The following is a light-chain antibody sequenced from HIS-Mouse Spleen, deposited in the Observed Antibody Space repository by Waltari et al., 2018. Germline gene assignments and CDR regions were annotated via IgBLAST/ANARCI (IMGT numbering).Light chain of an antibody. CDR2: EGS. CDR3: YSTDSSGNDRV. V-gene: IGLV3-10*01. J-gene: IGLJ2*01. CDR1: ELPKKY. Sequence: SSELPQLRSVSFSPGQTARITCPAEELPKKYAYWYQQKSGKAPLLVIYEGSKRPSGIPKRFSGSRSGTMASLTISGAQVEDEADYYCYSTDSSGNDRVFGGGTKLTVL.